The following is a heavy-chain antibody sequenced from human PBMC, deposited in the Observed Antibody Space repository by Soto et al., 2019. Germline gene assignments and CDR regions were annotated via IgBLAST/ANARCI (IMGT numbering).Heavy chain of an antibody. CDR1: GGTFSSYA. J-gene: IGHJ6*02. CDR3: ARPDIVVVPAAQFPPLGMDV. Sequence: SVKVSCKASGGTFSSYAISWVRQAPGQGLEWMGVIIPIFGTANHAQKFQGRVTITADESTSTAYMELSSLRSEDTAVYYCARPDIVVVPAAQFPPLGMDVWGQGTTVTVSS. V-gene: IGHV1-69*13. CDR2: IIPIFGTA. D-gene: IGHD2-2*01.